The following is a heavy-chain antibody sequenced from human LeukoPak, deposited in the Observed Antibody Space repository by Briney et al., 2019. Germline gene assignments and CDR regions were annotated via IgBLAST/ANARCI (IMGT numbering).Heavy chain of an antibody. D-gene: IGHD6-13*01. CDR3: ASDRYSSIWYH. J-gene: IGHJ4*02. V-gene: IGHV4-34*01. Sequence: SETLSLTCAVYGVSFSDYKWAWIRQPPGKGLEWIGEINHSGTITYNPSLDSRVTISIDRSKNQFSLKLTSMTAADTAIYYCASDRYSSIWYHWGQGTLVTVSS. CDR2: INHSGTI. CDR1: GVSFSDYK.